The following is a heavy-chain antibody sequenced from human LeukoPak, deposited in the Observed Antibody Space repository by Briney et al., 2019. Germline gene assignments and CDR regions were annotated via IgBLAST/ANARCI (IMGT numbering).Heavy chain of an antibody. J-gene: IGHJ4*02. D-gene: IGHD2-15*01. Sequence: GGSLRLSCAASGFTFSSYAMHWVRQAPGKGLEWVSAISGSGGSTYYADSVKGRFTISRDNSKNTLYLQMNSLRAEDTAVYYCAKDNIVVVVAAPFDYWGQGTLVTVSS. CDR2: ISGSGGST. V-gene: IGHV3-23*01. CDR1: GFTFSSYA. CDR3: AKDNIVVVVAAPFDY.